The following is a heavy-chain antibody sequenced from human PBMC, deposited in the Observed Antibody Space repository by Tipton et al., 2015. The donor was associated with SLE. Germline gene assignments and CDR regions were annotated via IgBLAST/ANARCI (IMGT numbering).Heavy chain of an antibody. D-gene: IGHD1-26*01. Sequence: TLSLTCTVSGGSISSYYWSWIRQPPWKGLEWIGYIYTSGSTNYNPSLKSRVTISVDTSKNLFSLKLSSVTAADTAVYYCARPKALVGATGSASAPTLFPLVSW. J-gene: IGHJ5*01. CDR1: GGSISSYY. CDR3: ARPKALVGATGSASAPTLFPLVS. CDR2: IYTSGST. V-gene: IGHV4-4*08.